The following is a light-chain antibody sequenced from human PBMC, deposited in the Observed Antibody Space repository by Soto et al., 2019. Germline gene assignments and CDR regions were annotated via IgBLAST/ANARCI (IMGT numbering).Light chain of an antibody. CDR1: QSVSNN. CDR3: QQSYSTPLT. Sequence: EIVMTQSPATLSVSPGERATLSCRASQSVSNNLAWYQQKPGQAPRLLIYGASTRATGIPARFSGSGSGTDFTLTISSLQPEDFATYYCQQSYSTPLTFGGGTKVDIK. J-gene: IGKJ4*01. V-gene: IGKV3-15*01. CDR2: GAS.